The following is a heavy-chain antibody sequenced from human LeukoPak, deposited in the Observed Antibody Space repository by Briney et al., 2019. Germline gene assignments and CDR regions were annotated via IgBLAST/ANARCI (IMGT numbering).Heavy chain of an antibody. CDR2: ISPNGAST. V-gene: IGHV1-46*03. CDR1: GYTFTNYY. CDR3: ARDPRNRNDGFYYYMDV. Sequence: GASVKVSCKASGYTFTNYYIHWVRQAPGQGLEWMGVISPNGASTTYAQKLQGRVTVTRDTSTSTVYMELSSLRSEDTAMCYCARDPRNRNDGFYYYMDVWGQGTTVTVSS. D-gene: IGHD1-1*01. J-gene: IGHJ6*03.